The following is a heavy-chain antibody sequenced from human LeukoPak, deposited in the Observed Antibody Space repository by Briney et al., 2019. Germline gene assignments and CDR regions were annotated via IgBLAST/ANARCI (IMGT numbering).Heavy chain of an antibody. CDR1: GFTFNSNG. Sequence: GRSLRLSCAASGFTFNSNGMHWVRQAPGKGLEGVALIWYDGSNKYYADSVKGRFTISRDNSKNTLYLQMDSLRAEDTAVYYCAKAGDNSGYYPAFYYYMDVWGRGTTVTVSS. CDR2: IWYDGSNK. CDR3: AKAGDNSGYYPAFYYYMDV. V-gene: IGHV3-33*06. D-gene: IGHD3-22*01. J-gene: IGHJ6*03.